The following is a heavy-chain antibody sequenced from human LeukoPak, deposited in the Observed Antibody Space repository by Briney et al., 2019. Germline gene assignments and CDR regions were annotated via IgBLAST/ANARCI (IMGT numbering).Heavy chain of an antibody. V-gene: IGHV4-59*01. CDR3: ARVSGWPRFGMDV. D-gene: IGHD6-19*01. CDR1: GGSISSYY. Sequence: SETLSLTCTVSGGSISSYYWSWIRQPPGKGQEWIGYIYYSGSTNYNPSLKSRVTISVDTSKNQFSLKLSSVTAADTAVYYCARVSGWPRFGMDVWGQGTTVTVSS. CDR2: IYYSGST. J-gene: IGHJ6*02.